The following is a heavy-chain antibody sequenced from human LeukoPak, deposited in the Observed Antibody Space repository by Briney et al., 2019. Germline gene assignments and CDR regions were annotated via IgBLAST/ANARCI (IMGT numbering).Heavy chain of an antibody. CDR3: VRDHSTAFDS. Sequence: GGSLRLSCAASGFTFSTNGMHWVRQVPGKGLEWVAVISYDGSTQYYADSVKGRFFISRDDSSSTLFLQMNSLRPEDTTVYFCVRDHSTAFDSWGQGTLVTVSS. J-gene: IGHJ4*02. CDR1: GFTFSTNG. V-gene: IGHV3-30*03. CDR2: ISYDGSTQ.